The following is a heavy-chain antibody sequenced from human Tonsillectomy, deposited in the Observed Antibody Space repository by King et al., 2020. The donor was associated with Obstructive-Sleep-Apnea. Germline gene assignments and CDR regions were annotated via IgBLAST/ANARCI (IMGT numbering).Heavy chain of an antibody. CDR1: GFTFSTYS. D-gene: IGHD2-15*01. CDR2: ITSRSSYL. V-gene: IGHV3-21*01. J-gene: IGHJ4*02. Sequence: VQLVESGGGLVKPGGSLRLSCAASGFTFSTYSMNWVRQAPGKGLEWVSSITSRSSYLYNADSVKGRFTVSRDNAKNSLYLQMIGLRAEDTAVYYCTGGSPGFDHWGQGTLVTVSS. CDR3: TGGSPGFDH.